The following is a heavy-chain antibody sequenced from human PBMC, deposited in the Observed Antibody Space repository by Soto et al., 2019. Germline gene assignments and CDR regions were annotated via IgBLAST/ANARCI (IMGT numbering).Heavy chain of an antibody. J-gene: IGHJ4*02. V-gene: IGHV3-23*01. CDR1: GFSFSTTA. CDR2: ISVGGGST. CDR3: APNRGGYSFAFFGS. D-gene: IGHD5-12*01. Sequence: LRLSCAASGFSFSTTATSWGREAPGKGLQWVSVISVGGGSTRYADSVQGRFTVSRDDSKNTLYLQMDNLGVDDTAVYFCAPNRGGYSFAFFGSWGQGALVNVSS.